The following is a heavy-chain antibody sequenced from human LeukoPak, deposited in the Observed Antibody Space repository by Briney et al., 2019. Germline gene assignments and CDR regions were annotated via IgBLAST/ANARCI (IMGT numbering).Heavy chain of an antibody. V-gene: IGHV3-48*03. CDR2: ISSSGIPI. CDR1: EFTFNSYE. D-gene: IGHD6-19*01. CDR3: ARSNGWIDY. Sequence: GGSLRLSCAAAEFTFNSYEMNWDRQAPGKGLEWVSYISSSGIPIYYADSVKCRFTISRDNAKNSLYLQMNSLRAEDTAVYYCARSNGWIDYSGQGTLVTVSS. J-gene: IGHJ4*02.